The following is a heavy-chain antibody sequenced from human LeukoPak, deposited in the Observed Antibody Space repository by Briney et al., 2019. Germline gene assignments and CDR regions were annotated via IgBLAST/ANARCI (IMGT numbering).Heavy chain of an antibody. CDR3: AREGSPTYYYYYYGMDV. D-gene: IGHD6-13*01. Sequence: GASVKVSCKASGYTFTSYYIHWVRQAPGQGLEWMGIINLGGGTTNYAQKFQGRVTMTRNTSISTAYMELSSLRSEDTAVYYCAREGSPTYYYYYYGMDVWGQGTTVTVSS. CDR1: GYTFTSYY. J-gene: IGHJ6*02. V-gene: IGHV1-46*01. CDR2: INLGGGTT.